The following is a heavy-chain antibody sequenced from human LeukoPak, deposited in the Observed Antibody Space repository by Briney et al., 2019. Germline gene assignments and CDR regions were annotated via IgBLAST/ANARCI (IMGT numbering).Heavy chain of an antibody. D-gene: IGHD3-10*01. J-gene: IGHJ4*02. CDR2: ISAYSGNT. V-gene: IGHV1-18*01. CDR1: GYTFSAYG. Sequence: EASVKVSCTASGYTFSAYGISWVRQAPGQGLEWMGYISAYSGNTNYAQRLQGRVTMTTDKSTSTAYMELRSLRSDDTAVYFCARDSHVAGVAYYFDYWGQGTLVTVSS. CDR3: ARDSHVAGVAYYFDY.